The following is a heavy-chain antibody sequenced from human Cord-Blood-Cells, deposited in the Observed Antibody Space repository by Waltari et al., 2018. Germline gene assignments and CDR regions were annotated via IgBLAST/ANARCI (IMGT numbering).Heavy chain of an antibody. V-gene: IGHV4-34*01. Sequence: QVQLQQWGAGLLKPSETLSLTCAVYGGSFSGYYWSWIRQPPGKGLEWIGEINHSGSTNNNRSLKSRVTISVDTSKNQFSLKLSSVTAADTAVYYCARIAAAGYNWFDPWGQGTLVTVSS. D-gene: IGHD6-13*01. CDR1: GGSFSGYY. CDR2: INHSGST. CDR3: ARIAAAGYNWFDP. J-gene: IGHJ5*02.